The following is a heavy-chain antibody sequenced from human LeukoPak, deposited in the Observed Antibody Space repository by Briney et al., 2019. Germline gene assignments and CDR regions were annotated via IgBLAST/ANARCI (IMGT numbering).Heavy chain of an antibody. CDR1: GFIFGSYW. CDR2: INTDGSST. Sequence: GGSLRLSCAASGFIFGSYWMIWVRQAPGKGLVWVSRINTDGSSTSYADSVKGRFTISRDNSKNTLYLQMNSLRAEDTAVYYCAKEPRSSSWYLDYWGQGTLVTVSS. D-gene: IGHD6-13*01. CDR3: AKEPRSSSWYLDY. V-gene: IGHV3-74*01. J-gene: IGHJ4*02.